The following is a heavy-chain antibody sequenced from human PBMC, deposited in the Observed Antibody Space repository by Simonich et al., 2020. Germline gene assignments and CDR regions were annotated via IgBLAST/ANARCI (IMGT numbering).Heavy chain of an antibody. D-gene: IGHD6-13*01. Sequence: QVQLQQWGAGLLKPSETLSLTCAVYGGSFSGYYWSWIRQPPGKGLEWLGGINQSGSTNYNPSLKSRVTISVDTSKNQFSLKLSSVTAADTAVYYCARGLRVAAAGTAFQHWGQGTLVTVSS. CDR3: ARGLRVAAAGTAFQH. CDR2: INQSGST. J-gene: IGHJ1*01. V-gene: IGHV4-34*01. CDR1: GGSFSGYY.